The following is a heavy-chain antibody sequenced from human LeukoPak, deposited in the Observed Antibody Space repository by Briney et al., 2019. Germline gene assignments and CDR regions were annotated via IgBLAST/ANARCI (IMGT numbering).Heavy chain of an antibody. CDR1: GFTFNSYS. CDR2: IYSDNT. J-gene: IGHJ4*02. V-gene: IGHV3-53*01. CDR3: ARRAGAYSHPYDY. Sequence: GGSLRLSCEASGFTFNSYSMNWVRQARGKGLEWVSFIYSDNTHYSDSVKGRFTISRDNSKNTLYLQMNSLRAEDTAVYYCARRAGAYSHPYDYWGQGTLVTVSS. D-gene: IGHD4/OR15-4a*01.